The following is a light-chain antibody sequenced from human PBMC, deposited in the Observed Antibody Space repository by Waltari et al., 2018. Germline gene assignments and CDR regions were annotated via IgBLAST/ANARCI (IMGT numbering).Light chain of an antibody. V-gene: IGKV1-39*01. CDR2: AAS. J-gene: IGKJ1*01. CDR3: QQSYISPQT. CDR1: RTANRF. Sequence: DIQVAQSPSSLSASVGDTVTITCRTSRTANRFLNWYQPKPGKAPKILIFAASILQTGAPSRFSGSGSGTDFTLNISSLQPEDFATYYCQQSYISPQTFGQGTRVEIK.